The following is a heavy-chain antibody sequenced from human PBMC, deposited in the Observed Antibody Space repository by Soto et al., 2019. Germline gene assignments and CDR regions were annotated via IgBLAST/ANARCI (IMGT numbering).Heavy chain of an antibody. D-gene: IGHD4-4*01. J-gene: IGHJ4*02. CDR3: ARRVTGLFDY. CDR2: IYYSGST. V-gene: IGHV4-39*01. CDR1: GGSISSSSYY. Sequence: QLQLQESGPGLVKPSETLSLTCTVSGGSISSSSYYWGWIRQPPGKGLEWIGCIYYSGSTYYNPSLKSRVTISVDTSKNQFSLKLSSVTAADTAVYYCARRVTGLFDYWGQGTLVTVSS.